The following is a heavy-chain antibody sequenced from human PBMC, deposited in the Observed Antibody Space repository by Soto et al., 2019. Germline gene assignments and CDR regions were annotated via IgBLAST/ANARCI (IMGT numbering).Heavy chain of an antibody. CDR1: GGSISSYY. J-gene: IGHJ4*02. CDR2: IYYSGST. V-gene: IGHV4-59*01. CDR3: ARRWGGTFDY. D-gene: IGHD2-21*01. Sequence: QVQLQESGPGLVKPSETLSLTCTVSGGSISSYYWSWIRQPPGKGLEWIGYIYYSGSTNYNPSLXRGAAIXXDTSKNQFSLKLSSVPAADTAVYYCARRWGGTFDYWGQGTLVTVSS.